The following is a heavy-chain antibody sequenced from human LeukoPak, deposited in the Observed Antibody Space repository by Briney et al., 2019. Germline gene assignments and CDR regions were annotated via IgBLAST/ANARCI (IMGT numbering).Heavy chain of an antibody. CDR3: ARVALKYCSSTSCYAGDY. V-gene: IGHV3-21*01. Sequence: GGSLRLSCAASGFTFSSYSMNWVRQAPGKGLEWFSSISSSSSYIYYADSVKGRFTISRDNAKNSLYLQMNSLRAEDTAVYYCARVALKYCSSTSCYAGDYWGQGTLVTVSS. J-gene: IGHJ4*02. CDR2: ISSSSSYI. CDR1: GFTFSSYS. D-gene: IGHD2-2*01.